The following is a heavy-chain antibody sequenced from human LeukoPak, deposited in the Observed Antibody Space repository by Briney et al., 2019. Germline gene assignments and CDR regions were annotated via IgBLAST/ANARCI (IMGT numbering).Heavy chain of an antibody. J-gene: IGHJ3*02. Sequence: GGSLRLSCAASGFTFSSYAMSWVRQAPGKRLEWVAVISYDGSNKYYADSVKGRFTISRDNSKNTLYLQMNSLRAEDTAVYYCARARIVGATGDAFDIWGQGTMVTVSS. CDR3: ARARIVGATGDAFDI. D-gene: IGHD1-26*01. CDR1: GFTFSSYA. CDR2: ISYDGSNK. V-gene: IGHV3-30*14.